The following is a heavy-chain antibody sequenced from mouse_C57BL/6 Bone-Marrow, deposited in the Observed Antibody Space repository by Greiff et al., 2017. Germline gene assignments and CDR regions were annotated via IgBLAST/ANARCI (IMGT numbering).Heavy chain of an antibody. CDR2: IYPGSGST. CDR3: ARPYYSNYWYFDV. Sequence: VQLQQSGAELVKPGASVKMSCKASGYTFTSYWITWVKQRPGQGLEWIGDIYPGSGSTTYNEKFKSKATLTVDTSSSTAYMQLSSLTSEDSAVYYCARPYYSNYWYFDVWGTGTTVTVSS. J-gene: IGHJ1*03. D-gene: IGHD2-5*01. CDR1: GYTFTSYW. V-gene: IGHV1-55*01.